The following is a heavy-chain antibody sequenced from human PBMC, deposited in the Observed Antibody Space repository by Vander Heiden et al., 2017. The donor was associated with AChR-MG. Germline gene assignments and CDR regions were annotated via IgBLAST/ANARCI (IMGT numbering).Heavy chain of an antibody. CDR1: GFTFSSYA. Sequence: EVQLVESGGGLVQPGGSLRLSCSASGFTFSSYARHWVRQAPGKGLEYVSAISSNGGSTYYADSVKGRFTISRDNSKNTLYLQMSSLRAEDTAGYYCVKDARVTQLDYWGQGTLVTVAS. J-gene: IGHJ4*02. V-gene: IGHV3-64D*06. CDR2: ISSNGGST. CDR3: VKDARVTQLDY. D-gene: IGHD2-21*02.